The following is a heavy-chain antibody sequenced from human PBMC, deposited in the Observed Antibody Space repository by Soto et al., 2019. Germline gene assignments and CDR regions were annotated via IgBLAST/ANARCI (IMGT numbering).Heavy chain of an antibody. CDR3: ARDREGGYRVYYFDY. CDR2: IWYDGSNK. CDR1: GFTFSSYG. J-gene: IGHJ4*02. Sequence: QVQLVESGGGVVQPGRSLRLSCAASGFTFSSYGMHWVRQAPGKGLEWVAVIWYDGSNKYYADSVKGRFTISRDNSKNTLYRQMNSLRAEDTAVYYCARDREGGYRVYYFDYWGQGTLVTVSS. D-gene: IGHD5-18*01. V-gene: IGHV3-33*01.